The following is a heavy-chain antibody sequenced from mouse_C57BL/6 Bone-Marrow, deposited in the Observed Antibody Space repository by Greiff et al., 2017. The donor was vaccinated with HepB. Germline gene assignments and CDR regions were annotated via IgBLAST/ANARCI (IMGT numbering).Heavy chain of an antibody. CDR1: GYSFTSGYY. CDR3: ARSRGVAY. Sequence: VQLQQSGPGLVKPSQSLSLTCSVTGYSFTSGYYWNWIRQFPGNKLEWMGYISYDGSNNYNPSLKNRISITRDTSKNQFFLKLNAVTTEDTATYYCARSRGVAYWGQGTLVTVSA. J-gene: IGHJ3*01. V-gene: IGHV3-6*01. CDR2: ISYDGSN.